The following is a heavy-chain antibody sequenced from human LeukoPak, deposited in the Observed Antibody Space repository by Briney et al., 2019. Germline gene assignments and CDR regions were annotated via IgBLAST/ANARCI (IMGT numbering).Heavy chain of an antibody. CDR1: GFVFDNHD. CDR3: AKPSGSGVDY. D-gene: IGHD1-26*01. V-gene: IGHV3-30*02. Sequence: GGSLRLSCGASGFVFDNHDMHWVRQAPGKGLEWVAFIRSDGYHTYYAGSVKGRFTITRDNFKNTVYLKMNSLRLEDMAVYYCAKPSGSGVDYWGRGTRVTVSS. J-gene: IGHJ4*02. CDR2: IRSDGYHT.